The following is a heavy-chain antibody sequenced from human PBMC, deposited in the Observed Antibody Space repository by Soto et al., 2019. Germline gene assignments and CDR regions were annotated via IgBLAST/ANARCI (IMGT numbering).Heavy chain of an antibody. CDR2: ISVYNGDT. D-gene: IGHD1-26*01. V-gene: IGHV1-18*01. Sequence: QVQLVQSGAEVMKPGASVRVSCKASGYSFTTYGISWVRQAPGQGLEYMGWISVYNGDTNYAQKLQGRVTMTTDTSTSTAYMELRGLRSDDPAIFYCASDRRDSVADRRSFDVWGQGTMVTVSS. J-gene: IGHJ3*01. CDR3: ASDRRDSVADRRSFDV. CDR1: GYSFTTYG.